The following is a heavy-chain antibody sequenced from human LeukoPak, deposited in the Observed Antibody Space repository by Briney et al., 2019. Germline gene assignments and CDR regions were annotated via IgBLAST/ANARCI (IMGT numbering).Heavy chain of an antibody. CDR3: ATGPLAVAGTEPLKY. D-gene: IGHD6-19*01. CDR2: IIPIFGTA. Sequence: KISCKGSGYSFTSYWISWVRQAPGQGLEWMGGIIPIFGTANYAQKFQGRVTITADESTSTAYMKLSSLRSEDTAVYYCATGPLAVAGTEPLKYWGQGTLVTVSS. CDR1: GYSFTSYW. V-gene: IGHV1-69*01. J-gene: IGHJ4*02.